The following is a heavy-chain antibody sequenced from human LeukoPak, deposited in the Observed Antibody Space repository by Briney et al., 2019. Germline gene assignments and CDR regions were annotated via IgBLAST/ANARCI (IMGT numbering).Heavy chain of an antibody. CDR3: AADLAGSGSYCHFDY. V-gene: IGHV1-58*01. Sequence: SVKVSCKASGFTFTSSAVQWVRQARGQRLEWIGWIVVGSGNTNYAQKFQERVTITRDMSTSTAYMELSSLRSEDTAVYYCAADLAGSGSYCHFDYWGQGTLVTVSS. J-gene: IGHJ4*02. D-gene: IGHD3-10*01. CDR1: GFTFTSSA. CDR2: IVVGSGNT.